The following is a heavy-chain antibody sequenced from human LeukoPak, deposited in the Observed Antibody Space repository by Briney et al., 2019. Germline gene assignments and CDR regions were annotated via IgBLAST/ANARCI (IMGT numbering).Heavy chain of an antibody. CDR1: GFTFSSYA. V-gene: IGHV3-23*01. CDR3: AKASPYYYYYGMDV. J-gene: IGHJ6*02. Sequence: GGSLRLSCAASGFTFSSYAMSWVRQAPGKGLEWVSAISGSGGSTYYADSVKGRFTISRDNSKNTLYLQMNNLRAEDTAVYYCAKASPYYYYYGMDVWGQGTTVTVSS. CDR2: ISGSGGST.